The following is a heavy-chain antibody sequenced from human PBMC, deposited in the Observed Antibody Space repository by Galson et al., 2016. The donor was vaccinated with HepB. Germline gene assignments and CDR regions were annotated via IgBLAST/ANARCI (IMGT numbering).Heavy chain of an antibody. Sequence: SLRLSCAASGFTFTNYWMNWVRQTPGKGLEWVANVSPNGGKEYYVDSVKGRFTISRDNAGTSLFLQMDSLRVDDTAVYYRAATTVGSGGTRRFDHWGHGILVTVSP. V-gene: IGHV3-7*02. J-gene: IGHJ4*01. CDR3: AATTVGSGGTRRFDH. D-gene: IGHD4-11*01. CDR1: GFTFTNYW. CDR2: VSPNGGKE.